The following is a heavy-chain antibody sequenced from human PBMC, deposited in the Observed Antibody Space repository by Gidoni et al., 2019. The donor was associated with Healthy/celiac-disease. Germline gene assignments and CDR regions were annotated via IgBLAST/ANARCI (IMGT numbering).Heavy chain of an antibody. Sequence: QVQLQESGPGLVKPSPTLSLTCTVSGGSISSGSYYWSWIRRPAGKGLEWIGRIYTSGSTNYNPALKSRVTISVDTSKNQFSLKLSSVTAADTAVYDCARVVAYNWFDPWGQGTLVTVSS. CDR1: GGSISSGSYY. CDR2: IYTSGST. J-gene: IGHJ5*02. CDR3: ARVVAYNWFDP. V-gene: IGHV4-61*02.